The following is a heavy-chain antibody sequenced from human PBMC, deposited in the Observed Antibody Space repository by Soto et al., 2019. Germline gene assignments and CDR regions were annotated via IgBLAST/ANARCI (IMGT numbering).Heavy chain of an antibody. CDR1: GGTFSSYA. V-gene: IGHV1-69*06. CDR3: ARADTRFSGYYYGMDV. J-gene: IGHJ6*02. Sequence: GASVKVSCKASGGTFSSYAISWVRQAPGQGLEWMGGIIPIFGTANYAQKFQGRVTITADKSTSTAYMELSSLRSEDTAVYYCARADTRFSGYYYGMDVWGQGTTVTVSS. CDR2: IIPIFGTA.